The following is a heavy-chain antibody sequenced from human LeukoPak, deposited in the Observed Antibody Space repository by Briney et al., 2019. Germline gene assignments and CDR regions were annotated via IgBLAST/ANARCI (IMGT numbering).Heavy chain of an antibody. J-gene: IGHJ5*02. V-gene: IGHV1-2*02. D-gene: IGHD6-13*01. CDR3: ARGKLAAPGRTGYNWFDP. Sequence: ASVKVSCKASGYTFTGYYIHWVRQAPGQGLEWMGWINPNSGGTNYAQKFQGRVTMPRDTSITTVYMELSGLRSDDTAIYYCARGKLAAPGRTGYNWFDPWGQGTLVTVSS. CDR1: GYTFTGYY. CDR2: INPNSGGT.